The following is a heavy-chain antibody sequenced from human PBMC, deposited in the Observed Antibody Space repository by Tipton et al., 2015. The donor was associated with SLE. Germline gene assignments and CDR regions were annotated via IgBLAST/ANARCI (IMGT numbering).Heavy chain of an antibody. Sequence: TLSLTCTVYGASFSDFYWSWVRQPPGKELEWIGEVYYHGSTNYSPSLKSRVTISVDTPKNQFSLKLTSVTAADSAVYYCARAGYSSNWYVDYWGQGTTVSVSS. CDR1: GASFSDFY. CDR2: VYYHGST. J-gene: IGHJ4*02. CDR3: ARAGYSSNWYVDY. V-gene: IGHV4-34*01. D-gene: IGHD6-13*01.